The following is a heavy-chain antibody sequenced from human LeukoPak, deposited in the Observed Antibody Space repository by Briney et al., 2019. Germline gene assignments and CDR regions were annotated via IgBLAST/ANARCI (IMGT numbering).Heavy chain of an antibody. CDR3: ARDLGGSSSYVWLDP. J-gene: IGHJ5*02. D-gene: IGHD6-6*01. Sequence: ASVKVSCKASGYTFTTYHMHWVRQAPGQGLEWMGIINPSSGFKHNAQKFQDRFTTTRDTSTSTVYMELSSLTSEDTAVYYCARDLGGSSSYVWLDPWGQGTLVTVSS. CDR1: GYTFTTYH. V-gene: IGHV1-46*01. CDR2: INPSSGFK.